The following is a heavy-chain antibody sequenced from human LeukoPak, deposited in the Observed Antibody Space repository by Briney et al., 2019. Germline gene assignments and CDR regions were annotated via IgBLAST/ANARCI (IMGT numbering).Heavy chain of an antibody. CDR2: ISYTGST. CDR3: ARTAKYYYGSETYYFFDY. V-gene: IGHV4-59*01. J-gene: IGHJ4*02. CDR1: GGSISRYY. Sequence: PSETLSLTCTVSGGSISRYYWSWLRQPPGKGLEWIGYISYTGSTTYNSSLKSRVTVSLDTSQNQFSLKLTSVTPADTAVYYCARTAKYYYGSETYYFFDYWGQGTLVTVSS. D-gene: IGHD3-10*01.